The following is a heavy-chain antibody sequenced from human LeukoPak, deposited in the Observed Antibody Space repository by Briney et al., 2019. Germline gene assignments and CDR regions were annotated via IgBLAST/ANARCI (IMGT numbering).Heavy chain of an antibody. CDR1: GFTFSSYG. CDR2: ISYDGSNK. J-gene: IGHJ6*03. V-gene: IGHV3-30*18. D-gene: IGHD1-26*01. Sequence: GGSLRLSCAASGFTFSSYGMHWVRQAPGKGLEWVAVISYDGSNKYYADSVKGRFTISRDNSKNTLYLQMNSLRAEDTAVYYCAKSYSSPYYYYYMDVWGKGTTVTVSS. CDR3: AKSYSSPYYYYYMDV.